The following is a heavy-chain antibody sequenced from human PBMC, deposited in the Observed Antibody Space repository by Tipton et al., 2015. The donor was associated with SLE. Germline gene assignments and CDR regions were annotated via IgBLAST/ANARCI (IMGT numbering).Heavy chain of an antibody. CDR2: IYYSGSS. D-gene: IGHD5/OR15-5a*01. Sequence: TLSLTCTVSGGSISSSSYYWGWIRQPPGKGLEWIGRIYYSGSSYYNPSLKSRVTISVDTSKNQFSLKLSSVTAADTAVYYCARDGLGWGYYYDMDDWGKGTTVTVSS. CDR1: GGSISSSSYY. V-gene: IGHV4-39*07. CDR3: ARDGLGWGYYYDMDD. J-gene: IGHJ6*03.